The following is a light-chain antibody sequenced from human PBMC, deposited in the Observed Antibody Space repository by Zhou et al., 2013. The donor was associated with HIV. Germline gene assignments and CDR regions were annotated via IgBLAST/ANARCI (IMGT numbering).Light chain of an antibody. J-gene: IGKJ1*01. V-gene: IGKV1-27*01. Sequence: DIQMTQSPSSLSASVGDRVTITCRASQGIRNYVAWYQQKPGKVPKVLIYAASTLQSGVPSRFSGSGSGTDFTLTISSLQPEDVATYHCQKYNSAPQTFGQGTKVEIK. CDR3: QKYNSAPQT. CDR2: AAS. CDR1: QGIRNY.